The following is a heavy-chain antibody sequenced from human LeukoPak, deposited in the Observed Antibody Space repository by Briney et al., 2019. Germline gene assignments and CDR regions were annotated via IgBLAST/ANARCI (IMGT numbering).Heavy chain of an antibody. Sequence: GGSLRLSCAPSVFTFSTYSMNCVRQAPGKGLEWVSFISTGSSTIYYADSVKGGFTISRDNAKNSLYLQMNSLRDEDTAVYYCARVAEIQLWLRSAFDYWGQGTLVTVSS. CDR3: ARVAEIQLWLRSAFDY. D-gene: IGHD5-18*01. CDR2: ISTGSSTI. CDR1: VFTFSTYS. V-gene: IGHV3-48*02. J-gene: IGHJ4*02.